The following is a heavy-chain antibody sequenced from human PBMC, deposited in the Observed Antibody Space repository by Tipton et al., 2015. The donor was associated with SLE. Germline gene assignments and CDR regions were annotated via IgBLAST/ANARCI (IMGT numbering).Heavy chain of an antibody. CDR2: IFHSGTT. Sequence: TLSLTCTVSGDSVSNSDYYWAWIRQPPGKGLEWIGSIFHSGTTFYTPPLNSRLTISVDTAKNHFSLRLTSVTAADTAVYYCARVLGSYYGMDVWGQGTTVTVSS. V-gene: IGHV4-39*07. D-gene: IGHD7-27*01. CDR3: ARVLGSYYGMDV. CDR1: GDSVSNSDYY. J-gene: IGHJ6*02.